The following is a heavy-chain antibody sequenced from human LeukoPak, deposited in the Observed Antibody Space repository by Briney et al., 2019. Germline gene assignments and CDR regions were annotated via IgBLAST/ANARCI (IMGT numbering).Heavy chain of an antibody. CDR3: TRETGANYDPGAFDV. CDR2: INPKSGGT. CDR1: GYSFTGYY. Sequence: ASVKVSCKASGYSFTGYYIHWVRQAPGQGLEWMGWINPKSGGTDSAEKFGGRVTMSRDTSVGTSYLEVRRLKSDDTAVYYCTRETGANYDPGAFDVWGQGTMVTVSS. J-gene: IGHJ3*01. D-gene: IGHD3-3*01. V-gene: IGHV1-2*02.